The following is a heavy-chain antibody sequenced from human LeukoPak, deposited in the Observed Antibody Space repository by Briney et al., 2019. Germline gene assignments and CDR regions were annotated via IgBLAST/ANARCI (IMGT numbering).Heavy chain of an antibody. CDR2: IHYSGST. CDR3: ARAGITIFGVVSVFDY. J-gene: IGHJ4*02. CDR1: GGSISSYY. D-gene: IGHD3-3*01. Sequence: PSETLSLTCAVSGGSISSYYWSWIRQPPGRGLEWIGSIHYSGSTSYNSSLKSRVTMSIDTSKNQFSLKLSSVTPADTAVYYCARAGITIFGVVSVFDYWGQGTLVTVSS. V-gene: IGHV4-59*01.